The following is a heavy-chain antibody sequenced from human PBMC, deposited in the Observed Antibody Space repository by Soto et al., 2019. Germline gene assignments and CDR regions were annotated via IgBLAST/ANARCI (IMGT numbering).Heavy chain of an antibody. V-gene: IGHV3-21*01. CDR2: ISSSSSYI. CDR1: GFTFSSYS. CDR3: ARDERGSWLQYNPFDY. Sequence: AGGSLRLSCAASGFTFSSYSMNWVRQAPGKGLEWVSSISSSSSYIYYADSVKGRFTISRDNAKNSLYLQMNSLRAEDTAVYYCARDERGSWLQYNPFDYWGQGTLVTVSS. D-gene: IGHD4-4*01. J-gene: IGHJ4*02.